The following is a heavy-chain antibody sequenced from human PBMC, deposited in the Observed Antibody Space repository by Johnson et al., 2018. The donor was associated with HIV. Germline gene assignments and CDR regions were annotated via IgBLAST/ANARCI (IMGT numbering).Heavy chain of an antibody. CDR3: ARESDSSGYYSDAFDI. J-gene: IGHJ3*02. CDR2: IKQDGSEK. CDR1: GFTFSSYW. V-gene: IGHV3-7*05. D-gene: IGHD3-22*01. Sequence: MLLVESGGGLVQPGGSLRLSCAASGFTFSSYWMSWVRQAPGKGLEWVANIKQDGSEKYYVDSVTGRFTISRDNAKNSLYLQMNSLRAEDTAVYYCARESDSSGYYSDAFDIWGQGTMVTVSS.